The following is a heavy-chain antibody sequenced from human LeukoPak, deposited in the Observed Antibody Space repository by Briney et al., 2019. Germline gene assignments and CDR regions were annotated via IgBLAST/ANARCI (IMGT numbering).Heavy chain of an antibody. CDR1: GGSISSYY. J-gene: IGHJ4*02. CDR2: IYYSGST. CDR3: ARVGVDSSGYYLLDY. D-gene: IGHD3-22*01. Sequence: KPSETLSLTCTVSGGSISSYYWSWIRQPPGEGLEWIGYIYYSGSTNYNPSLKSRVTISVDTSKNQFSLKLSSVTAADTAVYYCARVGVDSSGYYLLDYWGQGTLVTVSS. V-gene: IGHV4-59*01.